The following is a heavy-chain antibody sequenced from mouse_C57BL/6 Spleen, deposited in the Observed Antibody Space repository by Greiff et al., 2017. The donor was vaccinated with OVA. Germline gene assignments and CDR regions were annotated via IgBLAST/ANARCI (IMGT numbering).Heavy chain of an antibody. V-gene: IGHV1-15*01. J-gene: IGHJ4*01. Sequence: VKLMESGAELVRPGASVTLSCKASGYTFTDYEMHWVKQTPVHGLEWIGAIDPETGGTAYNQKFKGKAILTADKSSSTAYMELRSLTSEDSAVYYCTSPYYYGSSSHDYWGQGTSVTVSS. CDR2: IDPETGGT. D-gene: IGHD1-1*01. CDR3: TSPYYYGSSSHDY. CDR1: GYTFTDYE.